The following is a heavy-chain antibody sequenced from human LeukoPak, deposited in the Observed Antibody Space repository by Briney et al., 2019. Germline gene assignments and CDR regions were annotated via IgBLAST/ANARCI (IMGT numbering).Heavy chain of an antibody. CDR2: INHSGST. CDR1: GGSFSGYY. D-gene: IGHD3-22*01. V-gene: IGHV4-34*01. J-gene: IGHJ4*02. Sequence: PSETLSLTCAVYGGSFSGYYWSWIRQPPGKGLEWIGEINHSGSTNYNPSLKSRVTISVDRSKNQFSLKLSSVTAADTAVYYCARGHYYYDSSGCYYWGQGTLVTVSS. CDR3: ARGHYYYDSSGCYY.